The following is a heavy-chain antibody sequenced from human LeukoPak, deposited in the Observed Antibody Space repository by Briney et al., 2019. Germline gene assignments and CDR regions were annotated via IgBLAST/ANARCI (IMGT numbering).Heavy chain of an antibody. Sequence: TGGSLRLSCAASGFSVRTNYMSWVRQAPGKGLEWVSVIYSGGSTYYADSVKGRFTISRDNSKNTLYLQMNSLRAEDTAVYYCARGAVAGLDYWGQGTLVTVSS. D-gene: IGHD6-19*01. CDR3: ARGAVAGLDY. J-gene: IGHJ4*02. CDR2: IYSGGST. V-gene: IGHV3-66*01. CDR1: GFSVRTNY.